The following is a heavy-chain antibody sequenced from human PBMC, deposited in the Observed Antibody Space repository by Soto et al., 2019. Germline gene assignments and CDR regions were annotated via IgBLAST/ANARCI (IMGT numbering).Heavy chain of an antibody. CDR1: GGSISSGGYY. J-gene: IGHJ4*02. D-gene: IGHD2-2*01. Sequence: TLSLPCTVSGGSISSGGYYWSCIRQHPGKGLEWIGYIYYSGSTYYNPSLKSRVTISVDTSKNQFSLKLSSVTAADTAVYYCARVCSSTSCYDEEFDYWGQGTLVTVSS. V-gene: IGHV4-31*03. CDR3: ARVCSSTSCYDEEFDY. CDR2: IYYSGST.